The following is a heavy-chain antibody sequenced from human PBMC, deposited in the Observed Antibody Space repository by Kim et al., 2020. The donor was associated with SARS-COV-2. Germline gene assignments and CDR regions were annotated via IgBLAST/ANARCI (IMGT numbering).Heavy chain of an antibody. J-gene: IGHJ4*02. V-gene: IGHV4-39*01. D-gene: IGHD3-3*01. CDR3: ARPTITMFGVRRVDY. Sequence: PSLKRRVTISVDPSKNQFSLKLSSVTAADTAVYYCARPTITMFGVRRVDYWGQGTLVTVSS.